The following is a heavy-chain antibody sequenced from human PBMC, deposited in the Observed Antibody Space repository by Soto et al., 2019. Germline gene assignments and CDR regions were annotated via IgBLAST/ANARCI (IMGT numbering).Heavy chain of an antibody. CDR1: GYTFTSYG. J-gene: IGHJ6*02. D-gene: IGHD3-3*01. Sequence: QVQLVHSGAEVKKPGASVKVSCKASGYTFTSYGISWVRQAPGQGLEGMGWIRADNGNTNYAQKLQGRVTMTTDTTTSTAYMELRSLRSDDTAVYYCARDDMEWSGYYPGMDVWGQGTTVTVSS. V-gene: IGHV1-18*01. CDR2: IRADNGNT. CDR3: ARDDMEWSGYYPGMDV.